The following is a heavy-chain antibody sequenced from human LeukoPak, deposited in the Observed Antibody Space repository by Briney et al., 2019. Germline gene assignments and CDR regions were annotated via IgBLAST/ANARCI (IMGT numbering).Heavy chain of an antibody. CDR2: INWSGDRT. J-gene: IGHJ3*02. D-gene: IGHD3-22*01. CDR3: ARGYYYDSSAAWRSFHI. Sequence: GGSLRLTCAASGFTFDDYAMSWVRQVPGKGLEWVSGINWSGDRTGYADSVKGRFTISRDNAKNSLYLQINSLRAEDTALYYCARGYYYDSSAAWRSFHIWGQGTSVTVSS. V-gene: IGHV3-20*04. CDR1: GFTFDDYA.